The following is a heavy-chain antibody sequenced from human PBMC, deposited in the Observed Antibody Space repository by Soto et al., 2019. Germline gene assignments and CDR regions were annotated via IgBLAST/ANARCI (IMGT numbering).Heavy chain of an antibody. Sequence: SVKVSCKVSGGTFSSYGINWVRQAPGQGLEWMGGFVPIFGTANYAQKVQGRITIIADKSTGTAYMELSSLRSEDTAVYYCAISLHCSSTTCYNLYYYYYYGMDVWGQGTTVTVSS. CDR3: AISLHCSSTTCYNLYYYYYYGMDV. CDR2: FVPIFGTA. CDR1: GGTFSSYG. D-gene: IGHD2-2*02. V-gene: IGHV1-69*06. J-gene: IGHJ6*02.